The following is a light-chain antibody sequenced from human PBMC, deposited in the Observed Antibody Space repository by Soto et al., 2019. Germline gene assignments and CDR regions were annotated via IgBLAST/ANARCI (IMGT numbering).Light chain of an antibody. CDR2: EVS. Sequence: QSVLTQPASVSGSPGQSITISCTGTSSEVGSYNLVSWYQHHPGKAHKLMIYEVSKRPSGVSNRFSGSKSGNTASLTISGLQAEDEADYYCCSYAGSSTFPYVFGTGTKVTVL. V-gene: IGLV2-23*02. CDR1: SSEVGSYNL. J-gene: IGLJ1*01. CDR3: CSYAGSSTFPYV.